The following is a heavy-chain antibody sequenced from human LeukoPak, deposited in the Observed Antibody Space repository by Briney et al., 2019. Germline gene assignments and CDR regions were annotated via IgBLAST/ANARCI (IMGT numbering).Heavy chain of an antibody. J-gene: IGHJ4*02. V-gene: IGHV1-18*04. CDR3: ARDQIGIAAGNFDY. D-gene: IGHD6-13*01. Sequence: ASVKVSCKASGYTFTSYGICWVRQAPGQGLEWMGWISAYNGNTKYAQKLQGRVTMTTDTSTSTVYMEVRSLRSDDTAVYYCARDQIGIAAGNFDYWGQGTLVTVSS. CDR1: GYTFTSYG. CDR2: ISAYNGNT.